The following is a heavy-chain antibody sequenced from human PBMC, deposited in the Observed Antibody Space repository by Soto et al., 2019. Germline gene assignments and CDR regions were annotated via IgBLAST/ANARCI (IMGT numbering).Heavy chain of an antibody. CDR3: ARWSYLDY. V-gene: IGHV3-23*01. Sequence: LWESGGGLVQPGGSLRLSCAASGFSFGSYALSWVRQAPGKGLEWVSTISGSDGKTFYADSVKGRFSISRDTSQSTLYLQMNSLRADDTAMYYCARWSYLDYWGQGTRVTVSS. CDR2: ISGSDGKT. CDR1: GFSFGSYA. D-gene: IGHD3-3*01. J-gene: IGHJ4*02.